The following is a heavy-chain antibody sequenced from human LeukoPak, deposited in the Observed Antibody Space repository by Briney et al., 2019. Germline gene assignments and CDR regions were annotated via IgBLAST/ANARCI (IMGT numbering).Heavy chain of an antibody. V-gene: IGHV3-30-3*01. CDR2: ISYDGSNK. CDR1: GFTFSSYA. J-gene: IGHJ4*02. D-gene: IGHD4-17*01. CDR3: NWVSPYGDYVSGDY. Sequence: GRSLRLSCAASGFTFSSYAMHWVRQAPGKGLEWVAVISYDGSNKYYADSVKGRFTISRDNSKNTLYLQMNSLRAEDTAVYYCNWVSPYGDYVSGDYWGQGTLVTVSS.